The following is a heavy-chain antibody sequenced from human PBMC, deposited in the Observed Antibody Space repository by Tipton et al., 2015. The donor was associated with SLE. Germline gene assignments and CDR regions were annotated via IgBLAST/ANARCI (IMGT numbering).Heavy chain of an antibody. V-gene: IGHV4-34*01. D-gene: IGHD5-24*01. CDR1: GGSFSGYY. CDR3: ARAEDGHAFDI. Sequence: TLSLTCAVYGGSFSGYYWSWIRQPPGKGLEWIGEINHSGSTNYNPSLKSRVTISVDTSKNQFSLKLSSVTAADTAVYYCARAEDGHAFDIWGQGTMVTVSA. J-gene: IGHJ3*02. CDR2: INHSGST.